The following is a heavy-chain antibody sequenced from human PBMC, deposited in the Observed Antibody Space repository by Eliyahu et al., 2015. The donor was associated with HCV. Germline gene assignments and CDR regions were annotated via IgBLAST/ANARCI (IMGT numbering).Heavy chain of an antibody. V-gene: IGHV3-74*01. CDR2: INSDGTST. CDR3: ATPGDNSGYYSMVYFDY. J-gene: IGHJ4*02. D-gene: IGHD3-22*01. CDR1: GLTFSHYW. Sequence: EVQLVESGGGIVQPGGSLRLXCAASGLTFSHYWMHWVXQVPGKGPVWVSRINSDGTSTSDADSVKGRFTISRDNAKNTLYLQMTSLRAEDTAVYYCATPGDNSGYYSMVYFDYWGQGALVTVSS.